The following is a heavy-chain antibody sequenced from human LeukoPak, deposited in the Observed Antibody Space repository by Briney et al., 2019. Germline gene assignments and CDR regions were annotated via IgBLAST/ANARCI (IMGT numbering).Heavy chain of an antibody. V-gene: IGHV4-4*07. CDR2: MYTSGST. CDR3: ARAAGHCNTTTCYPEYFQH. Sequence: SETLSLTCTVSGGSISNYYWSWIRQPAGKGLEWIARMYTSGSTKYNPSLKSRVTVSVDTSRNQFSLNLSSVTAADTAVYYCARAAGHCNTTTCYPEYFQHWGQGTLVTVSS. CDR1: GGSISNYY. J-gene: IGHJ1*01. D-gene: IGHD2-2*01.